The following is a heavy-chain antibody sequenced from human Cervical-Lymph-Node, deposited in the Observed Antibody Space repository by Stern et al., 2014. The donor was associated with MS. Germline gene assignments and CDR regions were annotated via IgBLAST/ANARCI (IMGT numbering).Heavy chain of an antibody. CDR2: VYYSGSS. CDR1: GAAIRTYY. J-gene: IGHJ4*02. CDR3: ARVREGPSYSNFYFDY. Sequence: LQLQESGPGLVKTSATLSLTCNVSGAAIRTYYWTWIRQPSGKGLEWIGYVYYSGSSNYNPSLKSRVTMSLDMSRNQVSLKVLSVTAADTAVYYCARVREGPSYSNFYFDYWGQGTLVTVSS. V-gene: IGHV4-59*01. D-gene: IGHD4-11*01.